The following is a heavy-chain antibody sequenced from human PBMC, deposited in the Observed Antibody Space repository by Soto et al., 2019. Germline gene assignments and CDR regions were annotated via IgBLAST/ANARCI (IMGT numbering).Heavy chain of an antibody. Sequence: GGSLRLSCAASGFTFNNYGMTWVRQAPGKGLEWISGISGSGGSTYYADSVKGRFTISRDNSKNTLYLQMNSLRAEDTAVYYCAKGKSFYGDSTLDYWGQGTLVTVSS. CDR1: GFTFNNYG. CDR3: AKGKSFYGDSTLDY. D-gene: IGHD4-17*01. CDR2: ISGSGGST. J-gene: IGHJ4*02. V-gene: IGHV3-23*01.